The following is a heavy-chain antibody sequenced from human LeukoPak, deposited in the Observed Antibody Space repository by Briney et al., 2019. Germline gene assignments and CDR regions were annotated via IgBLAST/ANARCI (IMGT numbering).Heavy chain of an antibody. CDR3: AKEGYDSSGYYCYFDY. CDR1: GFNFRSYG. V-gene: IGHV3-30*02. J-gene: IGHJ4*02. D-gene: IGHD3-22*01. CDR2: IRYDGSNK. Sequence: GGSLRLSCTASGFNFRSYGMHWVRQAPGKGLEWVAFIRYDGSNKYYADSVKGRFTISRDNSKNTLYLQMNSLRAEDTAVYYCAKEGYDSSGYYCYFDYWGQGTLVTVSS.